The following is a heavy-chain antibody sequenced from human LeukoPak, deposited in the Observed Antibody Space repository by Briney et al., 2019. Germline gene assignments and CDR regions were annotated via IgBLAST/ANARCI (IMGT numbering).Heavy chain of an antibody. CDR1: GFTFSSYA. D-gene: IGHD1-20*01. CDR3: ASGTLTGTYDAFDI. Sequence: GGSLSLSCAAPGFTFSSYAMSWFGKAPGKGREWVSAIGGSGGSTYYADSVKGRFTISRDNSKNTLYLQMNSLRAEDTAVYYCASGTLTGTYDAFDIWGQGTMVTVSS. V-gene: IGHV3-23*01. J-gene: IGHJ3*02. CDR2: IGGSGGST.